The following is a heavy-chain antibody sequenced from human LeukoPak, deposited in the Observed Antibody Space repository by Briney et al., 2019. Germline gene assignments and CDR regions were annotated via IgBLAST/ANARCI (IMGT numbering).Heavy chain of an antibody. D-gene: IGHD1-7*01. CDR3: AKVLVGTTCSEY. V-gene: IGHV3-23*01. CDR2: ISGSGGST. J-gene: IGHJ4*02. CDR1: GFTFSSYG. Sequence: PGGSLRLSCAASGFTFSSYGMSWVRQAPGKGLEWVSAISGSGGSTYYADSVKGRFTMSRDNSKNTLYLQMNSLRAEDTAVYYCAKVLVGTTCSEYWGQGTLVTVSS.